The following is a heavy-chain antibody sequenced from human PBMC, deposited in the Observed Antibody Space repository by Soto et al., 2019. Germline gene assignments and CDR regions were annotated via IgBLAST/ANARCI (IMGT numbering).Heavy chain of an antibody. V-gene: IGHV3-66*01. CDR1: GFSVSTNY. CDR2: IYSGGGT. J-gene: IGHJ4*02. D-gene: IGHD3-10*01. CDR3: ARVIGHFDY. Sequence: GGSLRLSCEATGFSVSTNYMSWVRQGPGKGLEWVSVIYSGGGTYYGDSVKGRFTISRDSSKNTLYLQMSSLRAEDTAIYYCARVIGHFDYWGQGTLVTVSS.